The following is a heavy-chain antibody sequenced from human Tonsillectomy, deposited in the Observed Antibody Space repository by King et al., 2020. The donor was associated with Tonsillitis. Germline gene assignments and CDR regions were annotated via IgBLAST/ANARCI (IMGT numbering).Heavy chain of an antibody. CDR3: AKDPYDFWSGYPRGSPYYFYYMDV. V-gene: IGHV3-30*18. D-gene: IGHD3-3*01. CDR1: GFTFSSYG. CDR2: ISYDGSNK. J-gene: IGHJ6*03. Sequence: QVQLVESGGGVVQPGRSLRLSCAASGFTFSSYGMHWVRQAPGKGLEWVAVISYDGSNKYYADSEEGRFTISRDNSKNTLYLQMNSLRAEDTAVYYCAKDPYDFWSGYPRGSPYYFYYMDVWGKGTTVTVSS.